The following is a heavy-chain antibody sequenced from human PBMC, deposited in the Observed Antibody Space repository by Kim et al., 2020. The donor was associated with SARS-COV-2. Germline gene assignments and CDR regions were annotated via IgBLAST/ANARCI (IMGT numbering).Heavy chain of an antibody. V-gene: IGHV1-18*01. CDR2: ISAYNGNT. CDR1: GYTFTSYG. J-gene: IGHJ6*02. CDR3: ARDALPHIVVVTARMDV. D-gene: IGHD2-21*02. Sequence: ASVKVSCKASGYTFTSYGISWVRQAPGQGLEWMGWISAYNGNTNYAQKLQGRVTMTTDTSTSTAYMELRSRRSDDTAVYYCARDALPHIVVVTARMDVWGQGTTVTVSS.